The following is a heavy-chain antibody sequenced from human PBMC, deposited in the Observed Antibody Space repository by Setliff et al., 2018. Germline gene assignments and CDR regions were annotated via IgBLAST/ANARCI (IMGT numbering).Heavy chain of an antibody. D-gene: IGHD3-9*01. J-gene: IGHJ6*03. CDR3: ARTARPNRYYNYMDV. CDR2: IIPRFSTA. CDR1: GGTFTTYA. Sequence: SVKVSCKASGGTFTTYAITWVRQAPGQGFEWMGGIIPRFSTANIAQNFQGRVTISADESTSTVYMELSSLRSEDTAVYYCARTARPNRYYNYMDVWGKGTKVTVSS. V-gene: IGHV1-69*13.